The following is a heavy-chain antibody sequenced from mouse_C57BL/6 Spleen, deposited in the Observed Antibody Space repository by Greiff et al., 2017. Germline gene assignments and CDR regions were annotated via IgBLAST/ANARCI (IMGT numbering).Heavy chain of an antibody. CDR3: ARRLYYYGSSWYAMDY. J-gene: IGHJ4*01. D-gene: IGHD1-1*01. CDR2: INPNNGGT. Sequence: VQLQQSGPELVKPGASVKIPCKASGYTFTDYNMDWVKQSHGKSLEWIGDINPNNGGTIYNQKFKGKATLTVDKSSSTAYMELRSLTSEDTAVYYCARRLYYYGSSWYAMDYWGQGTSVTVSS. CDR1: GYTFTDYN. V-gene: IGHV1-18*01.